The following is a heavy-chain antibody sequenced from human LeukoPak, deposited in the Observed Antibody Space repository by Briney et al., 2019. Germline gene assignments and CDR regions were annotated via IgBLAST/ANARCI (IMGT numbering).Heavy chain of an antibody. Sequence: GASVKVSCKASGYGFTTYYIHWVRQAPGQGPEWMGIVIPASGGTDYGHKFQGRVTMTRDTSTNTVYMELSSLRFEDTAIYYCARESPDSFYFDYWGQGTLVTVSS. CDR1: GYGFTTYY. V-gene: IGHV1-46*01. CDR2: VIPASGGT. J-gene: IGHJ4*02. D-gene: IGHD1-14*01. CDR3: ARESPDSFYFDY.